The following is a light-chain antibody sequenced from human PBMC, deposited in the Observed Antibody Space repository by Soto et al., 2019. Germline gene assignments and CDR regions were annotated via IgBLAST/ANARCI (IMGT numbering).Light chain of an antibody. CDR1: QDIRNF. CDR2: AAS. CDR3: QNYSSVPV. Sequence: DIQMTQSPTSLSASVGDRVTITCRASQDIRNFVAWYQQKPGKAPKLLIYAASTLQSGVPSRFSGSGSGTDFTITINSLQPEDVATYSCQNYSSVPVFGPGTKVEIK. V-gene: IGKV1-27*01. J-gene: IGKJ3*01.